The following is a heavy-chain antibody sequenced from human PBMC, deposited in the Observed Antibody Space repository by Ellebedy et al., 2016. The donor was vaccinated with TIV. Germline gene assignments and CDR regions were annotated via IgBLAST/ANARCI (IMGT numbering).Heavy chain of an antibody. Sequence: GGSLRLXXAASGFTFSTYWISWVRQAPGKGLEWVANIKQDGSQKYYVDSVKGRFTMSRDNAKNSLYLQLNSLRAEDTAVYYCARSPATGTVDYWGHGTLVTVSS. D-gene: IGHD1-1*01. J-gene: IGHJ4*01. V-gene: IGHV3-7*01. CDR3: ARSPATGTVDY. CDR1: GFTFSTYW. CDR2: IKQDGSQK.